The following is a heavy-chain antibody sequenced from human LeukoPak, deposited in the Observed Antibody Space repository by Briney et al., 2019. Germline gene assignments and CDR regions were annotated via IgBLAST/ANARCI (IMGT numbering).Heavy chain of an antibody. V-gene: IGHV4-34*01. J-gene: IGHJ3*02. CDR2: INHSGST. CDR3: ARDGWLQKDDAFDI. CDR1: GGPFSGYY. D-gene: IGHD6-19*01. Sequence: SETLSLTCAVYGGPFSGYYWSWIRQPPGKGLEWIGEINHSGSTNYNPSLKSRVTISVDTSKNQFSLKLSSVTAADTAVYYCARDGWLQKDDAFDIWGQGTMVTVSS.